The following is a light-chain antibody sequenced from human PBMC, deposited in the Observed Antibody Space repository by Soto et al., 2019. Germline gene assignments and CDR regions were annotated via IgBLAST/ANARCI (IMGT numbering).Light chain of an antibody. CDR3: EQGYSTPST. CDR2: AAS. Sequence: DIQMSQSPSSLSASVGDRVTLTCRASQNITRYLNWHQQRPGKAPKLLIYAASSLQSVVPSRFSGSESGTDFNLTIKSLQPEDFATDDCEQGYSTPSTLGHGTVVESK. CDR1: QNITRY. J-gene: IGKJ1*01. V-gene: IGKV1-39*01.